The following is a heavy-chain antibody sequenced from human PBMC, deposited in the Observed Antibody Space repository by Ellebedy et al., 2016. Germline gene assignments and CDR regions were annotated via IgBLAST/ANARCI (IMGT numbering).Heavy chain of an antibody. J-gene: IGHJ4*02. D-gene: IGHD6-19*01. V-gene: IGHV4-34*01. CDR3: VRADSSGPDY. CDR2: INHSGST. Sequence: GSLRLSCAVYGGSFSGYYWSWIRQPPGKGLEWIGEINHSGSTNYNPSLKSRVTISVDTSKNQFSLKLSSVTAADTAVYYCVRADSSGPDYWGQGTLVTVSS. CDR1: GGSFSGYY.